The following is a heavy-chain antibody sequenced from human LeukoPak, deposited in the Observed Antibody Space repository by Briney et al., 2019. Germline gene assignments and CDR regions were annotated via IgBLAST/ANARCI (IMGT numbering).Heavy chain of an antibody. D-gene: IGHD2-2*01. CDR1: GFSFSAYA. CDR2: INHSGST. V-gene: IGHV4-34*01. Sequence: GPLRLSCAASGFSFSAYAMNWVRQPPGKGLEWIGEINHSGSTNYNPSLKSRVTISVDTSKNQFSLKLSSVTAADTAVYYCARLDCSSTSCYWNYFDYWGQGTLVTVSS. CDR3: ARLDCSSTSCYWNYFDY. J-gene: IGHJ4*02.